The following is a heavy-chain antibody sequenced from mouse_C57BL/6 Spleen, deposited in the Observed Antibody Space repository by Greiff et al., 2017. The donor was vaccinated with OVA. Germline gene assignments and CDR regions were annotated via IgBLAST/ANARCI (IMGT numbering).Heavy chain of an antibody. Sequence: QVQLQQSGAELVRPGASVKLSCKASGYTFTDYYINWVKQRPGQGLEWIARIYPGSGNTYYNEKFKGKATLTAEKSSSTAYMQLSSLTSEDSAVYFCARESSGGYYAMDYWGQGTSVTVSS. D-gene: IGHD1-1*01. V-gene: IGHV1-76*01. CDR2: IYPGSGNT. CDR3: ARESSGGYYAMDY. J-gene: IGHJ4*01. CDR1: GYTFTDYY.